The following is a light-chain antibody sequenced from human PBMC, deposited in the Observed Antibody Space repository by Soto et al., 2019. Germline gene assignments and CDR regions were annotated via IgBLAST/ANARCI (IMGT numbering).Light chain of an antibody. CDR2: KAS. J-gene: IGKJ1*01. Sequence: DMQMTQSPCPRPAPVADRVTITYGASQSISSWLAWYQQKPGKAPKLLIYKASTLKSRVPSRFSGSGSGTEFTLTISSLQPDDFATYYCQHYNSYSEAFGQGTKVDIK. V-gene: IGKV1-5*03. CDR3: QHYNSYSEA. CDR1: QSISSW.